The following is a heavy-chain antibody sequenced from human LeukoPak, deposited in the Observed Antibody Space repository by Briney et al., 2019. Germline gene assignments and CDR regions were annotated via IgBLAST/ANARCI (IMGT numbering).Heavy chain of an antibody. D-gene: IGHD3-10*01. CDR3: ARDGLLWFGELLPFNWFDP. CDR2: INHSGST. Sequence: SETLSLTCAVYGGSFSGYYWSWIRQPPGKGLEWIGEINHSGSTNYNPSLKSRVTMSVDTSKSQFSLKLSSVTAADTAVYYCARDGLLWFGELLPFNWFDPWGQGTLVTVSS. V-gene: IGHV4-34*01. CDR1: GGSFSGYY. J-gene: IGHJ5*02.